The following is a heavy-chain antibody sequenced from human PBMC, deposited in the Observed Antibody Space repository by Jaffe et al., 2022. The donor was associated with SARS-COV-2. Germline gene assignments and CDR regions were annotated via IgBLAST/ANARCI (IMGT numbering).Heavy chain of an antibody. CDR1: GGPLSSYS. Sequence: QVQLLQSGAEVRKPGSSVKVACKASGGPLSSYSVNWVRQAPGQGLEWMAGIIPLFGAPHFAQKFQGRVTLTADESTNTAYMELSSLRSEDTAVYYCAKVSGRYYDSSGNGDFDYWGQGTQVTVSS. V-gene: IGHV1-69*01. J-gene: IGHJ4*02. D-gene: IGHD3-22*01. CDR3: AKVSGRYYDSSGNGDFDY. CDR2: IIPLFGAP.